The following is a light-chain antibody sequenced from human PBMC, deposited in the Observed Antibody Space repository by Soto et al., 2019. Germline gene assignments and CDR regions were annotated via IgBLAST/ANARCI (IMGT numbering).Light chain of an antibody. Sequence: DIQMTQSPSSLSASVGDRVTITCRASQYIGDFLNWYQQTPGKATKLLIFGASNLQSGVPSRFSGSGSGTDFTLTISSLQPEDIATYYCQESYSTSFGKGTKVDI. J-gene: IGKJ1*01. CDR1: QYIGDF. CDR3: QESYSTS. V-gene: IGKV1-39*01. CDR2: GAS.